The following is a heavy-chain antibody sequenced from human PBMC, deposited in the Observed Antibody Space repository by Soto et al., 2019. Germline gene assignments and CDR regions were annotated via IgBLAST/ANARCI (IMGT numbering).Heavy chain of an antibody. V-gene: IGHV3-30*18. CDR2: ISYDGSNK. CDR3: AKDLGMGNYFDY. CDR1: GFTFSSYG. Sequence: QVQLVESGGGVVQPGRSLRLSCAASGFTFSSYGMHWVRQAPGKGLEWVAVISYDGSNKYYADSVKGRFIISRDNSKNTLYLQMNSLRAEDTAVYYCAKDLGMGNYFDYWGQGTLVTVSS. D-gene: IGHD6-13*01. J-gene: IGHJ4*02.